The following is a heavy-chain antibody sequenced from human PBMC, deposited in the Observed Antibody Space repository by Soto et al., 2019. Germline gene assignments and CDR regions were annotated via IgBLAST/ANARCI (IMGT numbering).Heavy chain of an antibody. CDR1: GFTFSSYS. V-gene: IGHV3-48*02. J-gene: IGHJ5*02. CDR3: ARDRVRSPRPCNWFDP. Sequence: GGSLRLSCAASGFTFSSYSMNWVRQAPGKGLEWVSYISSSSSTIYYADSVKGRFTSSRDNAKNSLYLQMNSLGDEDTDVYYFARDRVRSPRPCNWFDPWRQGTLVSVFS. CDR2: ISSSSSTI.